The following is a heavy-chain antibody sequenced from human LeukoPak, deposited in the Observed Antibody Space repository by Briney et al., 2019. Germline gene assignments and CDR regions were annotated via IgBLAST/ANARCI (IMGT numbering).Heavy chain of an antibody. D-gene: IGHD5-12*01. V-gene: IGHV3-7*01. Sequence: PGGSRRLSCAASGFTFISYWMSWGRQAPGKGLEGVANIKQDGSEKYYVDSVKGRFTISRDNGKNTLYLRMNSLRAEDTAIYYCARKPLSGGYGGTIDYWGQGTLVTVSS. CDR2: IKQDGSEK. J-gene: IGHJ4*02. CDR3: ARKPLSGGYGGTIDY. CDR1: GFTFISYW.